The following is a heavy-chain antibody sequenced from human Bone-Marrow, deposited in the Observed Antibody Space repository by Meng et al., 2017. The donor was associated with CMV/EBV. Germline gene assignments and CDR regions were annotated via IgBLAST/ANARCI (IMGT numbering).Heavy chain of an antibody. Sequence: GGFLRLSCAASGFTFSSHWKSWVRQAPGKGLEWVANRKQDGREKYYVDSVKGRFTISRDNAKNSLYLQMNSLRAEDTAVYYCVRVGYGSGSYYPRGMVVWGQGNTVTVAS. CDR3: VRVGYGSGSYYPRGMVV. CDR1: GFTFSSHW. D-gene: IGHD3-10*01. V-gene: IGHV3-7*01. J-gene: IGHJ6*02. CDR2: RKQDGREK.